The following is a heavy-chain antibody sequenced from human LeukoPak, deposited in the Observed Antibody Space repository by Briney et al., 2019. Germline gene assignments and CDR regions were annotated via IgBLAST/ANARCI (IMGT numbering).Heavy chain of an antibody. CDR1: GGTFSSYA. CDR3: ASMGRGLLLRFGGDYYFDY. J-gene: IGHJ4*02. V-gene: IGHV1-69*01. D-gene: IGHD3-10*01. Sequence: SVKVCCKASGGTFSSYAISWVRQAPGQGLEWMGGIIPIFGTANNAQKFQGRVTITADEYTSTAYMELSSLRSEDTAVYYCASMGRGLLLRFGGDYYFDYWGQGTLVTVSS. CDR2: IIPIFGTA.